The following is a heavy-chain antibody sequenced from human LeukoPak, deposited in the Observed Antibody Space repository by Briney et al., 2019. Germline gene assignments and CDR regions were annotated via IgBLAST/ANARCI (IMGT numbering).Heavy chain of an antibody. V-gene: IGHV3-30*18. J-gene: IGHJ6*02. Sequence: GRSLRLSCAASGFTFTRYAIHWVRQPPGEGPECVAVISFDGSKIYYADSVKGRFTISRDDSKNTAYLHMNSLRLEDTAMYYCVKRGGGDHGLDVWGQGTTVTVSS. CDR1: GFTFTRYA. D-gene: IGHD2-21*02. CDR2: ISFDGSKI. CDR3: VKRGGGDHGLDV.